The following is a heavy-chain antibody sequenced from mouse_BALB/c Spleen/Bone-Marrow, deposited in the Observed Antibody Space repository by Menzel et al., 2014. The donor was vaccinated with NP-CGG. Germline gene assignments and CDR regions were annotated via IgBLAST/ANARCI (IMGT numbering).Heavy chain of an antibody. Sequence: VQLQQSGAELVRPGSSVKISCKASGYAFSSYWMNWVKQRPGQGLEWIGQIYPGDGDTNYNGKFKGKATLTADKSTSTAYMRLSSLTCEDSAVYFCARWIATVVAPYVMDYWGQGTSVTVSS. V-gene: IGHV1-80*01. CDR3: ARWIATVVAPYVMDY. D-gene: IGHD1-1*01. J-gene: IGHJ4*01. CDR2: IYPGDGDT. CDR1: GYAFSSYW.